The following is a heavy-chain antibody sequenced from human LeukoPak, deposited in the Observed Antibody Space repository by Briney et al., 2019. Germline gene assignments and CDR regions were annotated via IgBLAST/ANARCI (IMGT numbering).Heavy chain of an antibody. Sequence: SETLSLTCAVYGGSFSGYYWSWIRQPPGKGLEWIGEINHSGSTNYNPSLKSRVTISVDTSKNQFSLKLSSVTAADTAVYYCARASVYYDILTGYTGTKFDPWGQGTLVTVSS. D-gene: IGHD3-9*01. CDR2: INHSGST. J-gene: IGHJ5*02. CDR3: ARASVYYDILTGYTGTKFDP. V-gene: IGHV4-34*01. CDR1: GGSFSGYY.